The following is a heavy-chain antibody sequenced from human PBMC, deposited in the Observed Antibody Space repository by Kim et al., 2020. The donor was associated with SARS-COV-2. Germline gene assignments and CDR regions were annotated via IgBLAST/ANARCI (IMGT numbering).Heavy chain of an antibody. D-gene: IGHD3-10*01. Sequence: SVKVSCKASGGTFSSYAISWVRQAPGQGLEWMGGIIPIFGTANYAQKFQGRVTITADESTSTAYMELSSLRSEDTAVYYCARGTLEGSGDWFDPWGQGTLVTVSS. CDR3: ARGTLEGSGDWFDP. CDR1: GGTFSSYA. CDR2: IIPIFGTA. V-gene: IGHV1-69*13. J-gene: IGHJ5*02.